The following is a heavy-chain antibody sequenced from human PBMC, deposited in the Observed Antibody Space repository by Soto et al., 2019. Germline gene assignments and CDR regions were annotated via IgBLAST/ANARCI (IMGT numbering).Heavy chain of an antibody. CDR2: IYHAGSV. V-gene: IGHV4-38-2*01. CDR1: GYSIGSGYY. Sequence: SETLSLTCAVSGYSIGSGYYWAFIRQSPGKGLEWIGSIYHAGSVYYNPSLNSRVAVSLDTSKNHFSLKLTSVTAADTAVYYCARTFDYYGMDVWGQGTTVTVSS. CDR3: ARTFDYYGMDV. J-gene: IGHJ6*02.